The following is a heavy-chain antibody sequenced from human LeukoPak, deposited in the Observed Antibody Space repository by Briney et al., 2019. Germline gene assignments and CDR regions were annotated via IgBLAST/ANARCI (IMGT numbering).Heavy chain of an antibody. CDR3: ARLKLDCTSAACHTGYFDY. J-gene: IGHJ4*02. D-gene: IGHD2-2*02. CDR2: IYTSGTT. V-gene: IGHV4-61*02. Sequence: KSSETLSLTCTVSGGSFSSGSYYWNWIRQPAGKGLEWIGRIYTSGTTNYNPSLKSRVTISVDTSTNHFSLKLSSVTAADTAVYYCARLKLDCTSAACHTGYFDYWGQGTLVTVSS. CDR1: GGSFSSGSYY.